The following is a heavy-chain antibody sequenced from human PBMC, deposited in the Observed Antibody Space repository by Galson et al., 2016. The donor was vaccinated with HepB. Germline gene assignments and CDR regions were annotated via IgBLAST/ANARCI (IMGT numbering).Heavy chain of an antibody. D-gene: IGHD3-10*01. Sequence: SLRLSCAASGFTFSDYYMSWIRQAPGKGLEWVSYIGSTDYYKKYVDSVQGRFTISRDNANNSLYLQLNSLRAEDTAVYFCARDLGRGYFDLWGRGTLVTVSS. V-gene: IGHV3-11*06. CDR2: IGSTDYYK. CDR3: ARDLGRGYFDL. CDR1: GFTFSDYY. J-gene: IGHJ2*01.